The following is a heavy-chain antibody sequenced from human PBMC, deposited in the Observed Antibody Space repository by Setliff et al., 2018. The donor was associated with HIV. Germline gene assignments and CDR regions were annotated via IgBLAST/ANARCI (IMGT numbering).Heavy chain of an antibody. CDR3: ARVGRRDGWGRKAVAGWIWFDP. D-gene: IGHD6-19*01. CDR1: GGSFSGYS. CDR2: INQSETT. V-gene: IGHV4-34*01. J-gene: IGHJ5*02. Sequence: SETLSLTCAVYGGSFSGYSWNWVRQPPAKGLEWIGEINQSETTNYNPSFKSRVAISLDTSKNQFSLKLTSVTAADTGAYYCARVGRRDGWGRKAVAGWIWFDPWSQGTLVTVSS.